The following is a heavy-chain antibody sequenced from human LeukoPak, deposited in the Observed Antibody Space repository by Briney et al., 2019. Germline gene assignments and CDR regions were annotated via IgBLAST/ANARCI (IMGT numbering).Heavy chain of an antibody. CDR1: GGPISNYY. V-gene: IGHV4-59*08. Sequence: SETLSLTCTVSGGPISNYYWTWIRQSPGQGLEWIGYVYNSGITDYNPSLKSRLTISVDTSNNQFYLKLSSMTAADTAVYYCARSRGLAGAATVIDYWGQGTLVTVSS. CDR3: ARSRGLAGAATVIDY. J-gene: IGHJ4*02. D-gene: IGHD6-25*01. CDR2: VYNSGIT.